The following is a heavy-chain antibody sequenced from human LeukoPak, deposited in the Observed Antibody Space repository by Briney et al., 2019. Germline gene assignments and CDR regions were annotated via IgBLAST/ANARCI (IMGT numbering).Heavy chain of an antibody. J-gene: IGHJ4*02. CDR3: AKYRD. CDR2: IKGDGSEK. CDR1: GFTFSEYW. V-gene: IGHV3-7*01. Sequence: GGSLRLSCAVSGFTFSEYWMSWVRQAPGKGLEWVANIKGDGSEKYHVDSVKGRFTISRDNAKNSLYLQMNSLRAEDTAIYYCAKYRDWGQGTLVTVSS. D-gene: IGHD2-2*02.